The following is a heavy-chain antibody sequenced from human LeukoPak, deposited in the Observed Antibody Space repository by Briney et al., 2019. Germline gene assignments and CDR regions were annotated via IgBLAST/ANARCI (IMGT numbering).Heavy chain of an antibody. CDR1: GFTFSSYS. J-gene: IGHJ4*02. CDR3: ARATYDYVWGSYRYNSQFDY. Sequence: GGSLRLSCAASGFTFSSYSMNWVRQAPGKGLEWVSSISSSSSYIYYADSVKGRFTISRDNARNSLYPQLNSLRAEDTAVYYCARATYDYVWGSYRYNSQFDYWGQGTLVTVSS. V-gene: IGHV3-21*04. CDR2: ISSSSSYI. D-gene: IGHD3-16*02.